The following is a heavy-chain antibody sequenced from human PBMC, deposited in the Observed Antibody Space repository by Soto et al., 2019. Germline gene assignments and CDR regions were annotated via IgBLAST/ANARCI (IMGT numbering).Heavy chain of an antibody. CDR1: GCTFSSYY. V-gene: IGHV1-46*01. CDR2: INPSGGST. CDR3: ARYGVTANFDY. D-gene: IGHD2-21*02. Sequence: ASVKVSGKAAGCTFSSYYMQWVRQAPGQGLELMGIINPSGGSTSYAQKFQGRVTMTRDTSTSTVYMELSSLRSEDTAVYYCARYGVTANFDYWGQGTLVTVSS. J-gene: IGHJ4*02.